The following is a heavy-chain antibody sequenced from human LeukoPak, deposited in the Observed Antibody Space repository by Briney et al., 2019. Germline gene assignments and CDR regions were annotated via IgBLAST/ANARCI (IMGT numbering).Heavy chain of an antibody. D-gene: IGHD1-26*01. CDR2: ISGSGTTS. CDR1: RFTFSSYA. CDR3: ARYGVGALY. Sequence: GGSLRLSCAASRFTFSSYAMSWVRQAPGKGLEWVSDISGSGTTSNYADSVKGRFTISRDNSKNTLYLQMKSLRADDTGVYYCARYGVGALYWGQGTLVTVSS. J-gene: IGHJ4*02. V-gene: IGHV3-23*01.